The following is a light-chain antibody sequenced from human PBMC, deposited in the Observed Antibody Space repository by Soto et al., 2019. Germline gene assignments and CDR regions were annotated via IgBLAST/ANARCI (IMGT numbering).Light chain of an antibody. V-gene: IGKV2-24*01. J-gene: IGKJ4*01. Sequence: DILFTQTPLSSPVTLGQPASISCTSSQSLVHTDGKTYLSWLQQRPGQPPRLLIYKISDRLSGVPDRFTGSGAGTDFTLKISRVEAEDVGTYYCMQATRFPFTFGGGTKVDI. CDR1: QSLVHTDGKTY. CDR2: KIS. CDR3: MQATRFPFT.